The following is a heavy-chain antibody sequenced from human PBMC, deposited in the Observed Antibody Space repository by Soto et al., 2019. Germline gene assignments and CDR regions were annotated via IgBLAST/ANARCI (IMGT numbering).Heavy chain of an antibody. D-gene: IGHD3-22*01. V-gene: IGHV4-59*08. CDR1: GGSISPYY. Sequence: SGTLSLTCTVSGGSISPYYWTWVRQPPGKGLEWIGYIYYGGTTSYNPSLMSRVTISLETSKSQISLRLSSVTAADTAVYYCTTHLNYYDSSGYYYLNWFDPWGQGTLVTVSS. J-gene: IGHJ5*02. CDR3: TTHLNYYDSSGYYYLNWFDP. CDR2: IYYGGTT.